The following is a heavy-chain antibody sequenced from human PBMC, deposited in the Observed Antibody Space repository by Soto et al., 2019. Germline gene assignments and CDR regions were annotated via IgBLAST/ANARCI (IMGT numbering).Heavy chain of an antibody. CDR3: AREGQAPYYYYGMDV. Sequence: VASLKVSCKASGYTFTSYAMHWVRQAPGQRLEWMGWINAGNGNTKYSRMFQGRVTMTTDTSTSTAHMELRSLRSDDTAVYYCAREGQAPYYYYGMDVWGQGTAVTVSS. J-gene: IGHJ6*02. CDR1: GYTFTSYA. V-gene: IGHV1-3*01. CDR2: INAGNGNT.